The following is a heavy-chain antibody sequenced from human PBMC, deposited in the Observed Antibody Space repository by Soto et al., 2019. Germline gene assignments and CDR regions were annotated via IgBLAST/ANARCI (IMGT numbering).Heavy chain of an antibody. V-gene: IGHV1-69*01. Sequence: QVQLVQSGAEVKKPGSSVKVSCKASGGTFSSYAISWVRQAPGQGLEWMGGIIPIFGTANYAQKFQGRVTITADESTSTAYMELSRLRSEDTAVYYCARERGDANNWNYGMLDANYYYYGMDVWGQGTTVTVSS. J-gene: IGHJ6*02. CDR2: IIPIFGTA. D-gene: IGHD1-7*01. CDR3: ARERGDANNWNYGMLDANYYYYGMDV. CDR1: GGTFSSYA.